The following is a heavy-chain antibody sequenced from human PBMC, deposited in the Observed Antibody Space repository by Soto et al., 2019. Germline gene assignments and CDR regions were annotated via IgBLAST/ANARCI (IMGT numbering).Heavy chain of an antibody. J-gene: IGHJ4*02. CDR2: ISSSGDNI. Sequence: EVQLVESGGGLVQPGGSLRLSCAASGFTFTSYDMNWVRQAPGKGLEWISYISSSGDNIYYADSLKGRFTVSRDNAENSLFLQMNSLRADDTAVYYCARGTIVGATITYWGQGTLVTVSS. CDR1: GFTFTSYD. CDR3: ARGTIVGATITY. D-gene: IGHD1-26*01. V-gene: IGHV3-48*03.